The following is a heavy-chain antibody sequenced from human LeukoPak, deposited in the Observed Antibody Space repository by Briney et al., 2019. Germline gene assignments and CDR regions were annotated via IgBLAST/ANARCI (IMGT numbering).Heavy chain of an antibody. CDR2: IYYSGST. CDR1: GNSISSYY. CDR3: ARCAGSGSYYEPYYFDY. D-gene: IGHD3-10*01. V-gene: IGHV4-59*08. Sequence: SETLSLTCTVSGNSISSYYWNWIRQAPGKGLEWIGYIYYSGSTNYNPSLKSRVTISVDTSKNQFSLKLRSVTAADTAVYYCARCAGSGSYYEPYYFDYWGQGTLVTVSS. J-gene: IGHJ4*02.